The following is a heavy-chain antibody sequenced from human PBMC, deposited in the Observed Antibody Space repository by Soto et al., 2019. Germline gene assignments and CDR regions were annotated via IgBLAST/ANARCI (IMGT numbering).Heavy chain of an antibody. CDR2: IYYSGST. V-gene: IGHV4-59*01. D-gene: IGHD5-18*01. CDR1: GGSISSYY. CDR3: ARGGYSYGLLPLDC. J-gene: IGHJ4*02. Sequence: PSETLSLTCTVSGGSISSYYWSWIRQPPGKGLEWIGYIYYSGSTNYNPSLKSRVTISVDTSKNQFSLKLSSVTAADTAVYYCARGGYSYGLLPLDCWRQRTLVTVSS.